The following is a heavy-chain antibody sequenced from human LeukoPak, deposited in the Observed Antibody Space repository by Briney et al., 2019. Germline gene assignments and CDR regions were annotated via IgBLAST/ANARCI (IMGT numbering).Heavy chain of an antibody. V-gene: IGHV3-73*01. CDR1: GFTFSGSA. Sequence: GGSLRLSCAASGFTFSGSAMHWVRQASGKGLEWVGRIRSKANSYATAYAASVKGRFTISGDDSKNTAYLQMNSLKTEDTAVYYCTRLPYGDYGYWGQGTLVTVSS. J-gene: IGHJ4*02. D-gene: IGHD4-17*01. CDR2: IRSKANSYAT. CDR3: TRLPYGDYGY.